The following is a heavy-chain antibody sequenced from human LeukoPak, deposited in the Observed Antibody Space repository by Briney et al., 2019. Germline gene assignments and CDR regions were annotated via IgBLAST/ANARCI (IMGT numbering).Heavy chain of an antibody. J-gene: IGHJ4*02. D-gene: IGHD3-22*01. Sequence: GASVKVSCKVSGYTLTELSMHWVRQAPGKGLEWMGGFDPEDGETIYAQKFQGRVTMTEDTSTDTAYMELNSLRSEDTAVYYCARLIGDYYDNSRSSYWHGHLDYWGQGALVTVSS. CDR1: GYTLTELS. CDR2: FDPEDGET. CDR3: ARLIGDYYDNSRSSYWHGHLDY. V-gene: IGHV1-24*01.